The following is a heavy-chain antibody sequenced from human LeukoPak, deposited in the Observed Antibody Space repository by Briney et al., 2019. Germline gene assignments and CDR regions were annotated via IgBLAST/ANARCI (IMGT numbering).Heavy chain of an antibody. D-gene: IGHD2-15*01. CDR2: ISSSGSTI. CDR1: GFTFSSYE. Sequence: PGGSLRLSCAASGFTFSSYEMNWVRQAPGKGLEWVSYISSSGSTIYYADSVKGRFTISRDNVKNSLYLQMNSLRAEDTAVYYCARIDCSGGSCYSGYFDYWGQGTLVTVSS. V-gene: IGHV3-48*03. J-gene: IGHJ4*02. CDR3: ARIDCSGGSCYSGYFDY.